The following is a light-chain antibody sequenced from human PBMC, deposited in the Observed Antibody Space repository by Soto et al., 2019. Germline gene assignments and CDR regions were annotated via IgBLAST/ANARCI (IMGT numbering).Light chain of an antibody. Sequence: EIVMTQSPATLSVSPGERVILSCRASQSVSDNLAWYQQKLGQAPRLLIYGASTRATTIPARFSGSGSGTEFTLTISSLQSEDFAVYYCQQSNNWPYTFGQGTRLDIK. CDR3: QQSNNWPYT. J-gene: IGKJ2*01. CDR1: QSVSDN. CDR2: GAS. V-gene: IGKV3-15*01.